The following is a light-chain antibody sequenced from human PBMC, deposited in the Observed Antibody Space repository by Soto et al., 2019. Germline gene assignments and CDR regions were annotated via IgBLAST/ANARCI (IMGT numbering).Light chain of an antibody. V-gene: IGLV2-11*01. CDR1: SSDVGAYNY. J-gene: IGLJ1*01. Sequence: QSALTQPRSVSGSPGQSVTISCTGTSSDVGAYNYVSWYQQHPGKAPKLMIYDVNKRPSGVPDRFSGSKSGNTASLTISGLQSEDEADYFCCSYAGTYPYVFATGTKVTVL. CDR2: DVN. CDR3: CSYAGTYPYV.